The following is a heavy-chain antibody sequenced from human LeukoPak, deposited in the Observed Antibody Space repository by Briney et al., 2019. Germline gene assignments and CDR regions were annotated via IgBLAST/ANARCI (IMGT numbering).Heavy chain of an antibody. CDR1: GFTFSSYG. D-gene: IGHD6-13*01. CDR3: AKVRDHRAAAGSPFDY. CDR2: IRYDGSNK. J-gene: IGHJ4*02. Sequence: PGGSLRLSCAASGFTFSSYGMHWVRQAPGKGLEWVAFIRYDGSNKYYADSVKGRFTISRDNSKNTLYLQMNSLRAEDTAVYYCAKVRDHRAAAGSPFDYWGQGTLVTVS. V-gene: IGHV3-30*02.